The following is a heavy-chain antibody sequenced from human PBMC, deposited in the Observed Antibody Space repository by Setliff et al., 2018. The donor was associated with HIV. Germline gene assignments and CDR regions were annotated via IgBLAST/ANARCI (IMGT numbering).Heavy chain of an antibody. Sequence: LSLTCAASGFTFSSYSMNWVRQAPGKGLEWLSYIRAANGNTQYADSVKGRFTISRDNAKNSLFLQMNSLRAEDTAVYYCARDDKFAFDYWGLGTLVTVSS. CDR3: ARDDKFAFDY. CDR2: IRAANGNT. D-gene: IGHD3-10*01. J-gene: IGHJ4*02. V-gene: IGHV3-48*01. CDR1: GFTFSSYS.